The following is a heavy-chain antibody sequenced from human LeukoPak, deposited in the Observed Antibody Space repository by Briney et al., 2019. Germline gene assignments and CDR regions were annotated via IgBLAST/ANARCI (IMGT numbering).Heavy chain of an antibody. Sequence: TLSLTCTVSGGSISSGGYYWSWIRQPPGKGLEWIGYIYHSGSTYYNPSLKSRVTISVDRSKNQFSLKLGSVTAADTAVYYCARQGRGFLIAAAPIDYWGQGTLVTVSS. CDR2: IYHSGST. D-gene: IGHD6-13*01. J-gene: IGHJ4*02. CDR3: ARQGRGFLIAAAPIDY. CDR1: GGSISSGGYY. V-gene: IGHV4-30-2*01.